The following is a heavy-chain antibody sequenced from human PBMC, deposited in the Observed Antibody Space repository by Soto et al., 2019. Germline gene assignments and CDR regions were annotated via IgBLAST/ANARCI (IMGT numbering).Heavy chain of an antibody. CDR1: GVSLSNGDYY. CDR2: IYYRGST. CDR3: ARFQSLMTDD. J-gene: IGHJ4*01. Sequence: QVQLQESGPGLVKPSQTLPLTCTVSGVSLSNGDYYWTWIRQPPGKGLEWIGYIYYRGSTYYNPSLKSRITISVDTSKNQSSLKLRSVTAGDTAVYYFARFQSLMTDDWGQGILVTVSS. V-gene: IGHV4-30-4*01.